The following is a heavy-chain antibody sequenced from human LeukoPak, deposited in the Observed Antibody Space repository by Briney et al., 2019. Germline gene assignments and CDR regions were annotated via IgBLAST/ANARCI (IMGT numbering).Heavy chain of an antibody. CDR1: GGSISSGGYY. CDR2: IYYSGST. D-gene: IGHD3-22*01. J-gene: IGHJ3*02. V-gene: IGHV4-31*03. Sequence: SETLSLTCTVSGGSISSGGYYWSWIRQHPGKGLEWIGYIYYSGSTYYNPSLKSRVTISVDTSKNQFSLKLSSVTAADTAVYYCARASEITKIVVVYHDAFDIWGQGTMVTVSS. CDR3: ARASEITKIVVVYHDAFDI.